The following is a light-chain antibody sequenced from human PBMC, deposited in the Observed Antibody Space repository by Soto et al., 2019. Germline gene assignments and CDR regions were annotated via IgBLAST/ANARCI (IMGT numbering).Light chain of an antibody. V-gene: IGKV1-5*01. CDR1: QSISSW. Sequence: DIQMTQSPSTLSASVGDRVTITCRASQSISSWLAWYQQKPGKAPKLLIYDAFSLESGVPSRFSGSGSGTEFTLNISSLQPDDFATYYCQQYNSYLFTFGPGTKVDIK. CDR2: DAF. CDR3: QQYNSYLFT. J-gene: IGKJ3*01.